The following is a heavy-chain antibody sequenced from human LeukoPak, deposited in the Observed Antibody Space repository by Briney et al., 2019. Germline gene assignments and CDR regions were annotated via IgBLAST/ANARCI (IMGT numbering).Heavy chain of an antibody. D-gene: IGHD1-26*01. V-gene: IGHV1-18*01. J-gene: IGHJ5*02. CDR2: ISAYNGNT. Sequence: ASVKVSRKASGYTFTSYGISWVRQAPGQGLEWMGWISAYNGNTNYAQKLQGRVTMTTDTSTSTAYMELRSLRSDDTAVYYCARDAPTWELLRSVWFDPWGRGALVTVSS. CDR3: ARDAPTWELLRSVWFDP. CDR1: GYTFTSYG.